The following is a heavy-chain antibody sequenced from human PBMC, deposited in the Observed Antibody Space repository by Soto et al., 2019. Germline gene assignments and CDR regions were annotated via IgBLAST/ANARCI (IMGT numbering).Heavy chain of an antibody. V-gene: IGHV3-30-3*01. J-gene: IGHJ4*02. Sequence: QVQLVESGGGVVQPGRSLRLSCAASGFTFNDYAMHWVRQAPGKGLEWVAVISYDGANKYYADSVKGRFTISRDDSKNTLYLQMNSLRAEDTAVYYCARTPYFYASSGDTYQFDYWGQGTLVTISS. D-gene: IGHD3-22*01. CDR1: GFTFNDYA. CDR3: ARTPYFYASSGDTYQFDY. CDR2: ISYDGANK.